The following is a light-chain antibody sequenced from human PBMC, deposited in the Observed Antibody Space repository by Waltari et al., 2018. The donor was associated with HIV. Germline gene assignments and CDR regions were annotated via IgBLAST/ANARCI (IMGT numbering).Light chain of an antibody. Sequence: QSALTQPAAASGSAGLSITIPCTGSSSDVGDYYVTCYQHHPGKAPKVIIYEVTKRTAGVSNRFSGSKSGNTASLTFSGLLPEDEADYFCTSYISSSSPVFGGGTKVTVL. V-gene: IGLV2-14*01. CDR1: SSDVGDYY. J-gene: IGLJ3*02. CDR3: TSYISSSSPV. CDR2: EVT.